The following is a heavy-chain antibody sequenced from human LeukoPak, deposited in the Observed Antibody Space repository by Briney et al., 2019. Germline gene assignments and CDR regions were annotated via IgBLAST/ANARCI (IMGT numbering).Heavy chain of an antibody. CDR3: ARGHRWGDGEPRLVDIVVVPAAARKYYFDY. CDR2: LQDDGSHQ. D-gene: IGHD2-2*03. Sequence: GSLRLSCAASGFAVSTSWMGWVRQAPGKGLEWVASLQDDGSHQYYVDSAKGRFTISRENAKNSLFLQMSSLRVEDTAVYYCARGHRWGDGEPRLVDIVVVPAAARKYYFDYWGQGTLVTVSS. J-gene: IGHJ4*02. CDR1: GFAVSTSW. V-gene: IGHV3-7*03.